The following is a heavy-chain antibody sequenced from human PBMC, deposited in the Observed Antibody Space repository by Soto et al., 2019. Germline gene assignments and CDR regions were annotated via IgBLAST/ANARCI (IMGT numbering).Heavy chain of an antibody. D-gene: IGHD3-10*01. V-gene: IGHV4-39*01. Sequence: SETLSLTCTVSGGSISSSSYYWGWIRQPPGKGLEWIGSIYYSGSTYYNPSLKSRVTISVDTSKNQFSLKLSSVTAADTAVYYCAGAEWFGEFYFDYWGQGNLVTVSS. CDR1: GGSISSSSYY. CDR3: AGAEWFGEFYFDY. CDR2: IYYSGST. J-gene: IGHJ4*02.